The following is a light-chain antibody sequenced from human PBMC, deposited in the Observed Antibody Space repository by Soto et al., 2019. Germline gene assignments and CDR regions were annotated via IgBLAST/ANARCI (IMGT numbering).Light chain of an antibody. J-gene: IGKJ5*01. CDR1: QSLSSY. CDR3: QQYGSSPIT. CDR2: GAS. V-gene: IGKV3-20*01. Sequence: EIVMTQSPATLSVSPGERATLSCRASQSLSSYLAWYQQKPGQAPRLLIYGASSRATGIPDRFSGSGSGTDFTLTISRLEPEDFAVYYCQQYGSSPITFGQGTRLEIK.